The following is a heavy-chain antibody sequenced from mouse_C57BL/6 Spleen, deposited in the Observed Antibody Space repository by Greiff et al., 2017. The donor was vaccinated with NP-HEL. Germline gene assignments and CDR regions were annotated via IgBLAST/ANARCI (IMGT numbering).Heavy chain of an antibody. CDR3: TRDESYGSSYLYYAMDY. CDR1: GFTFSSYA. V-gene: IGHV5-9-1*02. D-gene: IGHD1-1*01. Sequence: EVKLMESGEGLVKPGGSLKLSCAASGFTFSSYAMSWVRQTPEKRLEWVAYISSGGDYIYYADTVKGRFTISRDNARNTLYLQMSSLKSEDTAMYYCTRDESYGSSYLYYAMDYWGQGTSVTVSS. CDR2: ISSGGDYI. J-gene: IGHJ4*01.